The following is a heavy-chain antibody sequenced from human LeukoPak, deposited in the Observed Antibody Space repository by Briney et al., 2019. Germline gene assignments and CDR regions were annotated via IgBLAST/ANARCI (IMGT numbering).Heavy chain of an antibody. CDR3: ARGGSYSDDAFDI. CDR1: GYSFTSYW. V-gene: IGHV5-51*01. D-gene: IGHD1-26*01. Sequence: GESLKISCKGSGYSFTSYWIGWVRQMPGKGLEWMGIIYPGDSDTKYSPSFQGQVTISADKSISTAYLQWSSLRASDTAMYYCARGGSYSDDAFDIWGQGTMVTVSS. J-gene: IGHJ3*02. CDR2: IYPGDSDT.